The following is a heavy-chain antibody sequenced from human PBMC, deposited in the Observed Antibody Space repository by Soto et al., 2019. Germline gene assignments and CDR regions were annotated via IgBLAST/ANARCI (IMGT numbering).Heavy chain of an antibody. J-gene: IGHJ6*03. CDR1: GFTFSSYG. CDR2: ISYDGSNK. Sequence: GGSLRLSCAASGFTFSSYGMHWVRQAPGKGLEWVAVISYDGSNKYYADSVKGRFTISRDNSKNTLYLQMNSLRAEDTAVYYCAKAAFQQYYYYMDVWGKGTTVTVSS. CDR3: AKAAFQQYYYYMDV. V-gene: IGHV3-30*18. D-gene: IGHD6-13*01.